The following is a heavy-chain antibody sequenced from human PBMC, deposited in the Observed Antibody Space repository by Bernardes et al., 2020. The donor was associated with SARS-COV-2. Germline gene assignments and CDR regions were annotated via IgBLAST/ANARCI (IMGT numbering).Heavy chain of an antibody. CDR3: ARGNRFNWPTDHIDY. CDR2: ISCGGGYT. CDR1: GFTFANYK. J-gene: IGHJ4*02. V-gene: IGHV3-11*06. Sequence: WGTLRLSCVASGFTFANYKMSWLRQAPGEGLQWLSHISCGGGYTYYTDSVTARFTISRDNSKNSLYLQMNSLRDEDTAVYYCARGNRFNWPTDHIDYWGQGTLVTVSS. D-gene: IGHD3-10*01.